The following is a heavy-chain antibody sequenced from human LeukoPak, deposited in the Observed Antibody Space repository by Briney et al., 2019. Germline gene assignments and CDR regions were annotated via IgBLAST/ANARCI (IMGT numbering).Heavy chain of an antibody. CDR1: GFTFSSYA. V-gene: IGHV3-23*01. CDR3: AASYDIWRGYLVY. Sequence: GGSLRLSCAASGFTFSSYAMSWVRQAPGKGLEWVSAISGSGGSTYYADSVKGRFTISRDNSKNTLYLQMNSLRAEDTAVYYCAASYDIWRGYLVYWGQGTLVTVSS. D-gene: IGHD3-3*01. J-gene: IGHJ4*02. CDR2: ISGSGGST.